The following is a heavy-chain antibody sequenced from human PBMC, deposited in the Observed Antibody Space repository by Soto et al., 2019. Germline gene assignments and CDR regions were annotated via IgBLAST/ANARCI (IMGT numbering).Heavy chain of an antibody. Sequence: PGGSLRLSCAASGFTFSSYSMNWVRQAPGKGLEWVSSISSSSSYIYYADSVEGRFTISRDNAKNSLYLQVNSLRAEDTAVYYCARGSPLRGVVISSGLDYCGQGTLVTVSS. CDR3: ARGSPLRGVVISSGLDY. CDR1: GFTFSSYS. D-gene: IGHD3-3*01. J-gene: IGHJ4*02. CDR2: ISSSSSYI. V-gene: IGHV3-21*01.